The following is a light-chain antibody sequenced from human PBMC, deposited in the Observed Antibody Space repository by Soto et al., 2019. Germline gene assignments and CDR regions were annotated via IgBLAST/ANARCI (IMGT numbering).Light chain of an antibody. Sequence: EIVLTQSPGTLSLYPGERATLSCSASQSVSNNYLAWYQQKPGQAPRLLIYGASNRATGIPDRFSGSGSGTDFTLTISRLGPEDFAVYYCQQYGSSGTFGQGTKVDIK. V-gene: IGKV3-20*01. CDR3: QQYGSSGT. CDR2: GAS. J-gene: IGKJ1*01. CDR1: QSVSNNY.